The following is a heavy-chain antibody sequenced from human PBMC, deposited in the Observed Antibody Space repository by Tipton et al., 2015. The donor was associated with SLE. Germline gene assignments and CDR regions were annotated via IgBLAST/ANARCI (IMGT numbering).Heavy chain of an antibody. V-gene: IGHV3-53*04. CDR3: AGGLGNFDY. D-gene: IGHD3/OR15-3a*01. Sequence: SLRLSCAASGFTFSNYWMSWVRQGPGMGLEWVSVIYSGGSTYYADSVKGRFTISRHNSKNTLYLQMNSLRAEDTAVYYCAGGLGNFDYWGQGTLVTVSS. CDR1: GFTFSNYW. CDR2: IYSGGST. J-gene: IGHJ4*02.